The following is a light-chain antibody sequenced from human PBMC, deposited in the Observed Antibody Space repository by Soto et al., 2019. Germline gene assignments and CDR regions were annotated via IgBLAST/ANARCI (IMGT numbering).Light chain of an antibody. CDR2: KAS. Sequence: DIQMTQSPSTLSGSVGDRVTITCRASQTISSWLAWYQQKPGKAPKLLIYKASTLKSGVPSRFSGSGSGTEITLTISSLQPDDVATYYCQKYNGAFWTFGQGTKVDIK. CDR1: QTISSW. CDR3: QKYNGAFWT. V-gene: IGKV1-5*03. J-gene: IGKJ1*01.